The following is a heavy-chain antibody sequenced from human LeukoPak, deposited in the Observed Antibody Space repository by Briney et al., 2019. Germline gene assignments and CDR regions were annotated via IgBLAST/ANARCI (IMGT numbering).Heavy chain of an antibody. V-gene: IGHV3-7*01. CDR3: ARDKGGWYSSWFDP. CDR1: GFTFSSYW. D-gene: IGHD6-19*01. Sequence: PGGSLRLSCAASGFTFSSYWMSWVRQAPGKGLEWVANIKQDGSEKYYVDSVEGRFTISRDNAKNSLYLQMNSLRAEDTAVYYCARDKGGWYSSWFDPWGQGTLVTVSS. J-gene: IGHJ5*02. CDR2: IKQDGSEK.